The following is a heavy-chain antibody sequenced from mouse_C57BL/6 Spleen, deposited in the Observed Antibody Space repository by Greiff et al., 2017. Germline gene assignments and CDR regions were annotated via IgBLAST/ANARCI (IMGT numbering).Heavy chain of an antibody. J-gene: IGHJ1*03. CDR2: ISNGGGST. CDR3: ARIYDGYGYFDV. Sequence: EVQRVESGGGLVQPGGSLKLSCAASGFTFSDYYMYWVRQTPEKRLEWVAYISNGGGSTYYPDTVKGRFTISRDNAKNTLYLQMSRLKSEDTAMYYCARIYDGYGYFDVWGTGTTVTVSS. D-gene: IGHD2-3*01. V-gene: IGHV5-12*01. CDR1: GFTFSDYY.